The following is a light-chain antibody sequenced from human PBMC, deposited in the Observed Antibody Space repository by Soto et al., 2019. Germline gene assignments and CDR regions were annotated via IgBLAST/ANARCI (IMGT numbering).Light chain of an antibody. V-gene: IGLV1-51*01. CDR2: DDN. CDR1: SSNIGGNS. J-gene: IGLJ1*01. Sequence: QTVMTQPPSVSAAPGQKVTISCSGSSSNIGGNSVSWYQQLPGTAPKLLIYDDNKRPSGIPDRFSGSKSGTSATLGITGFQTGEEADYYCGSWDSSLSAYVFGPGTKLTVL. CDR3: GSWDSSLSAYV.